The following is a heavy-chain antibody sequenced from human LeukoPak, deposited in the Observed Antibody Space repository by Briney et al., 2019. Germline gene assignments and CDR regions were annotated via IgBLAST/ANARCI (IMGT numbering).Heavy chain of an antibody. CDR3: ARELYYDFWSGYLNDAFDI. Sequence: SETLSPTCTVSGGSISSSSYYWGWIRQPPGKGLEWIGSIYYSGSTYYNPSLKSRVTISVGTSKNQFSLKLSSVTAADTAVYYCARELYYDFWSGYLNDAFDIWGQGTMVTVSS. V-gene: IGHV4-39*07. D-gene: IGHD3-3*01. J-gene: IGHJ3*02. CDR2: IYYSGST. CDR1: GGSISSSSYY.